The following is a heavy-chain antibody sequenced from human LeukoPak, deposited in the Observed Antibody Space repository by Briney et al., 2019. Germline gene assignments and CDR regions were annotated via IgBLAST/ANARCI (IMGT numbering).Heavy chain of an antibody. CDR3: ARGHTAVTRHFDF. CDR1: GFTFTTYS. D-gene: IGHD4-17*01. V-gene: IGHV3-21*01. J-gene: IGHJ4*02. Sequence: PGGSLRLPCEAPGFTFTTYSMTSVRQAPGKGLEWVSIISSGSSAIFSADALKGRFTISRDDAKKLLYLDINSLRAEDTAVYYCARGHTAVTRHFDFWGQGTLVTVSS. CDR2: ISSGSSAI.